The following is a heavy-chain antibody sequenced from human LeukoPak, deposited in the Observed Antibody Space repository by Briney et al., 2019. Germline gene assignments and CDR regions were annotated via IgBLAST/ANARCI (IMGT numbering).Heavy chain of an antibody. V-gene: IGHV1-69*13. J-gene: IGHJ4*02. CDR1: GGTFSSYA. Sequence: GASVKVSCKASGGTFSSYAISWVRQAPGQGLEWMGGIIPIFGTANYAQKFQGRVTITADESTSTAYMELSSLRSEDTAVYYCARVKVPVRGVITYYFDYWGQGTLVTVSS. CDR3: ARVKVPVRGVITYYFDY. D-gene: IGHD3-10*01. CDR2: IIPIFGTA.